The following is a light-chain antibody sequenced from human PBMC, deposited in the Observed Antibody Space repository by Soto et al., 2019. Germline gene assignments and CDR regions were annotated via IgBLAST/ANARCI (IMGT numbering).Light chain of an antibody. J-gene: IGKJ1*01. Sequence: DIQMTQSPSTLSASVGDRVTITCRASQSISSWLAWYQQKPGKAPKILIFDASTLKSGVPSRFSGSGSGTEFTLSISSLQPDDFATYYCQQYNGYSSWTFGQGTKVEIK. CDR1: QSISSW. CDR2: DAS. V-gene: IGKV1-5*01. CDR3: QQYNGYSSWT.